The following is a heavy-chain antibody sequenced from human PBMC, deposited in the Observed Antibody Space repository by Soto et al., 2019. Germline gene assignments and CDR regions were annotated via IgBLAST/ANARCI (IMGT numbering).Heavy chain of an antibody. V-gene: IGHV3-23*01. D-gene: IGHD6-13*01. CDR3: AKENGYSNSWFEFDY. CDR1: GFTFSSYA. J-gene: IGHJ4*02. CDR2: ISGSGGST. Sequence: QPGGSLRLSCAASGFTFSSYAMSWVRQAPGKGLEWVSAISGSGGSTYYADSVKGRFTISRDNSENTLYLQMNSLRAEHTAVYYCAKENGYSNSWFEFDYWGQGTLVTVSS.